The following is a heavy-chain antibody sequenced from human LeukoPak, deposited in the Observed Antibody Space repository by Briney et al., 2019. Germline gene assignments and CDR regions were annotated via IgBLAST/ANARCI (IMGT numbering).Heavy chain of an antibody. D-gene: IGHD3-10*01. V-gene: IGHV3-30*18. CDR2: ISYDGSNK. CDR3: AKSNEGFGELVYYYYGMDV. CDR1: GFTFSSYG. Sequence: PGGSLRLSCAASGFTFSSYGMHWVRQAPGKGLEWVAVISYDGSNKYYADSVKGRFTISRDNSKNTLYLQMNSLRAEDTAVYYCAKSNEGFGELVYYYYGMDVWGQGTTVTVSS. J-gene: IGHJ6*02.